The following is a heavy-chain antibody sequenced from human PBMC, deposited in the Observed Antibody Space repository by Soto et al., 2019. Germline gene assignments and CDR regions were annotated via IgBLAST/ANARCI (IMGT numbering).Heavy chain of an antibody. CDR1: GGTFGSDA. CDR2: IIPIFGTT. V-gene: IGHV1-69*06. CDR3: ARDRTDSGYYTNWLDP. D-gene: IGHD3-22*01. Sequence: GASVKVSYKASGGTFGSDAITWVRQAPGQGREWVGRIIPIFGTTNYAQNLQGRVTISADKSTLTSYMELHSLTSDDTALYYCARDRTDSGYYTNWLDPWGQGTQVTV. J-gene: IGHJ5*02.